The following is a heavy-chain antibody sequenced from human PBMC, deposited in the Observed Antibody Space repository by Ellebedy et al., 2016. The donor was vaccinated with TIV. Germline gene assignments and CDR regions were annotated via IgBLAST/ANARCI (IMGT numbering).Heavy chain of an antibody. CDR3: ARATSPLIVVVPAAIDY. V-gene: IGHV3-74*01. Sequence: GGSLRLXCAASGFAFSSYWMHWVRQAPGEGLVWVSRISGDGRKTSYEDSVKGRFTLSRDNAKNTLYLQMNSLRAEDTAVYYCARATSPLIVVVPAAIDYWGQGTLVTVSS. J-gene: IGHJ4*02. D-gene: IGHD2-2*01. CDR1: GFAFSSYW. CDR2: ISGDGRKT.